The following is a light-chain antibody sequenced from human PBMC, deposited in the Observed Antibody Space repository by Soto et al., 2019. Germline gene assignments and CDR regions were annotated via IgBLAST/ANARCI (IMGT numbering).Light chain of an antibody. J-gene: IGLJ2*01. Sequence: QPVLTQPPSVSGAPGQRVTISCTGSSSNIGAGYDVHWYQQIPGTAPKLLIYGNSNRPSGVSDRFSASKSGTSASLAITGLQAEDEADYYCQSYDSMVSGSGVFGGGTKLTVL. CDR1: SSNIGAGYD. V-gene: IGLV1-40*01. CDR3: QSYDSMVSGSGV. CDR2: GNS.